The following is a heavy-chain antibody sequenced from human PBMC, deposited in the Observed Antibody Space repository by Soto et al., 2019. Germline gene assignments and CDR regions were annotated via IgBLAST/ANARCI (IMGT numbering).Heavy chain of an antibody. D-gene: IGHD6-13*01. CDR3: AGMAAAVYYYYGMDV. J-gene: IGHJ6*02. V-gene: IGHV4-34*01. CDR2: INHSGST. CDR1: GGSFSGYY. Sequence: LSLTCAVYGGSFSGYYWSWIRQPPGKGLEWIGEINHSGSTNYNPSLKSRVTISVDTSKNQFSLKLSSVTAADTAVYYCAGMAAAVYYYYGMDVWGQGATVTVSS.